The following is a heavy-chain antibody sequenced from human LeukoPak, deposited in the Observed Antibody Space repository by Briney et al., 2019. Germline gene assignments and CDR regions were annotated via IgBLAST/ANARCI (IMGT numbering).Heavy chain of an antibody. CDR2: IYSDNT. CDR1: GFTVSSNS. D-gene: IGHD6-19*01. Sequence: GGSLRLSCTVSGFTVSSNSMSWVRQAPGKGLEWVSFIYSDNTHYSDSVKGRFTISRDNAKNTLYLQMNSLRAEDTAIYYCAKDSGHYSSGWSNWGQGTLVTVSS. CDR3: AKDSGHYSSGWSN. J-gene: IGHJ4*02. V-gene: IGHV3-53*01.